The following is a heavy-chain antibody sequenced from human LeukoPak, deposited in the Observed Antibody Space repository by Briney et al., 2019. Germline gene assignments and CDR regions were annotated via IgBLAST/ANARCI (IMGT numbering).Heavy chain of an antibody. CDR3: APYYSPVNFAY. J-gene: IGHJ4*02. D-gene: IGHD3-10*01. CDR1: GGSVSSGTYY. Sequence: SETLSLTCSVSGGSVSSGTYYWSWLRQPPGKGLEWIGYIYHSGDSYYNPSLKSRVSMSIDTSKNQFYLKLSSVTAADTAVYYCAPYYSPVNFAYWGQGTLVTVSS. CDR2: IYHSGDS. V-gene: IGHV4-61*01.